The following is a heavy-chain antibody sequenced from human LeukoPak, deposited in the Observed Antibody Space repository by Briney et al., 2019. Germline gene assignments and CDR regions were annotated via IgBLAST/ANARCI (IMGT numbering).Heavy chain of an antibody. D-gene: IGHD3-3*01. J-gene: IGHJ5*02. Sequence: SETLSLTCSVSGYSIRSGYQWGWIRQAPGKGLEWIGSINYSGRTYDNPSLKSRVTISIDTSKNQIFLKLRSTTAADTAVYYCARLRFLEWLLHNWFDPWGQGTLVTVSS. CDR3: ARLRFLEWLLHNWFDP. CDR2: INYSGRT. V-gene: IGHV4-38-2*01. CDR1: GYSIRSGYQ.